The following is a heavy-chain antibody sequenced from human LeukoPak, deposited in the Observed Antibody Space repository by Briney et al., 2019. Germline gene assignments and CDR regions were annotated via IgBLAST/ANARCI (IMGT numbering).Heavy chain of an antibody. V-gene: IGHV1-2*02. CDR2: INPNSGGT. CDR3: ARDRDASDYSYAMDV. CDR1: GYTFTVYY. J-gene: IGHJ6*02. Sequence: EASVRVSCTASGYTFTVYYMHWVRQAPGQGPEWMGWINPNSGGTNFAQKFQGRVTMTLATSIRTAYMELSRLRSDDTAVYYCARDRDASDYSYAMDVWGQGTTVTVSS. D-gene: IGHD2-21*01.